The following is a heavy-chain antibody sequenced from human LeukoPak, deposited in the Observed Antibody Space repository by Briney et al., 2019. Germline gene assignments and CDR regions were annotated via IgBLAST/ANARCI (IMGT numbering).Heavy chain of an antibody. CDR1: GGSISSYY. D-gene: IGHD3-10*01. J-gene: IGHJ3*02. CDR2: IYTSGST. CDR3: ARVYYGSGSYIWRTDAFDI. V-gene: IGHV4-4*07. Sequence: PSETLSLTCTVSGGSISSYYWSWIRQPAGKGLEWIGRIYTSGSTNYNPSLKSRVTMSVDTSKNQFSLKLSSVTAADTAVYYCARVYYGSGSYIWRTDAFDIWGQGTMVTVSS.